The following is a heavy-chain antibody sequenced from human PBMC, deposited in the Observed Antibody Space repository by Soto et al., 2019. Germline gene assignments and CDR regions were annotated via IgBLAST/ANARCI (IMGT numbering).Heavy chain of an antibody. V-gene: IGHV1-58*01. CDR3: AAIPASYDSSGSAPRWFDP. J-gene: IGHJ5*02. Sequence: GASVKVSCKASGFTFTSSAVQGVRQARGQRLEWIGWIVVGSGNTNYAQKFQERVTITRDMSTSTAYMELSSLRSEDTAVYYCAAIPASYDSSGSAPRWFDPWGQGTLVTVSS. CDR1: GFTFTSSA. D-gene: IGHD3-22*01. CDR2: IVVGSGNT.